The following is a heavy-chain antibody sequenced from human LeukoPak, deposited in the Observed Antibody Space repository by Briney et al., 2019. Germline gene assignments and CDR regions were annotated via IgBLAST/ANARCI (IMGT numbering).Heavy chain of an antibody. Sequence: GGSLRLSCAASGFTVSTNYMSWVRQAPGEGLEWVSVIYTGGTTYYADSVKDRFTFSRDNSKNTLYLQMNSLRAEDTAIYYCARDLYGTRAFDIWGQGTMVTVSS. CDR2: IYTGGTT. D-gene: IGHD4-17*01. V-gene: IGHV3-66*01. J-gene: IGHJ3*02. CDR3: ARDLYGTRAFDI. CDR1: GFTVSTNY.